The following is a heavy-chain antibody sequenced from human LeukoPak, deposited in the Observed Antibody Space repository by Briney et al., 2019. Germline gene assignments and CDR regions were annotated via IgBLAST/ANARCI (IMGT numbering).Heavy chain of an antibody. CDR2: INPNSGGT. V-gene: IGHV1-2*02. J-gene: IGHJ5*02. D-gene: IGHD2-2*01. CDR1: GYTFTGYY. Sequence: ASVKVSCKASGYTFTGYYMHWVRQAPGQGLEWMGWINPNSGGTNYAQKFQGRVTMTRDTSISTAYMELSRLRSDDTAVYYCARAAMTGFDNWFDPWGQGTLVTVSS. CDR3: ARAAMTGFDNWFDP.